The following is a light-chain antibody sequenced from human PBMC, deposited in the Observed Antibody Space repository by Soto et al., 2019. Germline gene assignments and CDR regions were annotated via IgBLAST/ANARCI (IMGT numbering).Light chain of an antibody. CDR3: SSYTSSSTV. V-gene: IGLV2-14*01. J-gene: IGLJ3*02. CDR2: EVN. CDR1: SNDVGGYNY. Sequence: QSALPQPASVSGSPGQSITISCTGTSNDVGGYNYVSWYQQHPGKAPKVIIFEVNRRPSGVSNRFSGSKSGNTASLTISGLQAEDEADYYCSSYTSSSTVFGGGTKLTVL.